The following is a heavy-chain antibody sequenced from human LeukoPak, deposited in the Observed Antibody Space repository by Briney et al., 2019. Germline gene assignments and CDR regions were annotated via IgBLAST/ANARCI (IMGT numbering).Heavy chain of an antibody. Sequence: GGSLRLSCAASGFTFDRFTIHWVRQTPGKGLEWVSVIYSGGSTYYADSVKGRFTISRDNSKNTLYLQMNSLRAEDTAVYYCARGLSSGYYSFDYWGQGTLVTVSS. CDR3: ARGLSSGYYSFDY. D-gene: IGHD3-22*01. J-gene: IGHJ4*02. V-gene: IGHV3-66*01. CDR2: IYSGGST. CDR1: GFTFDRFT.